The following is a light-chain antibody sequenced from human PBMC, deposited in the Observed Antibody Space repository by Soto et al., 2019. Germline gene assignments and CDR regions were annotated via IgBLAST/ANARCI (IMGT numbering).Light chain of an antibody. J-gene: IGKJ1*01. CDR1: HSVSID. CDR2: GAS. CDR3: QQYGSSLWT. V-gene: IGKV3-20*01. Sequence: EILMTQSPATVSVSPGERATLSCRASHSVSIDLAWYQHRPGQAPRLLIYGASSRATGIPDRFSGSGSGTDFTLTISRLEPEDFAVYYCQQYGSSLWTFGQGTKVDI.